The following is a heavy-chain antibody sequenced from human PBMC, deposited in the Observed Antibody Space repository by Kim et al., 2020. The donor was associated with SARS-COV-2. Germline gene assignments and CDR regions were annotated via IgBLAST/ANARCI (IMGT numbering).Heavy chain of an antibody. V-gene: IGHV1-18*01. CDR2: ISAYNGNT. CDR1: GYTFTSYG. D-gene: IGHD4-17*01. CDR3: ARLYDGRGTVTKYKGDWFDP. J-gene: IGHJ5*02. Sequence: ASVKVSCKASGYTFTSYGISWVRQAPGQGLEWMGWISAYNGNTNYAQKLQGRVTMTTDTSTSTAYMELRSLRSDDTAVYYCARLYDGRGTVTKYKGDWFDPWGQGTLVTVSS.